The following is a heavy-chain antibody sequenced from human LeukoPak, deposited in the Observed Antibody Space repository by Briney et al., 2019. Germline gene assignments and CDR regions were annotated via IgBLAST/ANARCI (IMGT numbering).Heavy chain of an antibody. CDR1: GFTFSRYS. Sequence: KAGGSLRLSCAASGFTFSRYSLNWVRQAPGKGVEWVSSITTSSSYIYYADSVKGRFTISRDNARNSLYLHMNSLRAEDTAVYYCARDLGGYSYGSHFDYWGQGTLVTVSS. J-gene: IGHJ4*02. CDR2: ITTSSSYI. D-gene: IGHD5-18*01. CDR3: ARDLGGYSYGSHFDY. V-gene: IGHV3-21*01.